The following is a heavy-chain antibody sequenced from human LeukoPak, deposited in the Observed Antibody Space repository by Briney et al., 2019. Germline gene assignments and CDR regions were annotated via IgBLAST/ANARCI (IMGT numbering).Heavy chain of an antibody. Sequence: QPGGSLRLSCAASGFTFSSYSINWVRQAPGKGLEWVSHISRSSSTIYYADSVKGRFTISRDNAKNSLFLQMDSLRAEDTAVYYCARDEGLPAEYFQHWGQGTLVTVSS. V-gene: IGHV3-48*04. CDR1: GFTFSSYS. D-gene: IGHD4-11*01. CDR3: ARDEGLPAEYFQH. J-gene: IGHJ1*01. CDR2: ISRSSSTI.